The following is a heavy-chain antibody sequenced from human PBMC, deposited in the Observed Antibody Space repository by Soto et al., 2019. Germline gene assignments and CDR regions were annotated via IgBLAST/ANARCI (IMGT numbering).Heavy chain of an antibody. CDR2: TRNKANSYTT. CDR1: GFTFSDHY. J-gene: IGHJ4*02. D-gene: IGHD3-10*01. CDR3: ARSTMVRGVIIPKDY. V-gene: IGHV3-72*01. Sequence: GGSLRLSCAASGFTFSDHYMDWVRQAPGKGLEWVGRTRNKANSYTTEYAASVKGRFTISRDDSKNSLYLQMNSLKTEDTAVYYCARSTMVRGVIIPKDYWGQGTLVTVSS.